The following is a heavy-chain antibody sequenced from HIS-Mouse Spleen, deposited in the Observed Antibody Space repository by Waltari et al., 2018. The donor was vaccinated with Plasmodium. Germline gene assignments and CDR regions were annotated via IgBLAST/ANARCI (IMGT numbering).Heavy chain of an antibody. V-gene: IGHV3-7*01. Sequence: EVQLVESGGGLVQPGGSLRLSCAASGFPFSSDWVSWVRQAQGKGREWVANIKQDGREKYYVDSVKGRFTIARDNAKNSLSLQMNSLRAEDTAVYYCASSWYWYFDLWGRGTLVTVSS. CDR2: IKQDGREK. D-gene: IGHD6-13*01. CDR1: GFPFSSDW. CDR3: ASSWYWYFDL. J-gene: IGHJ2*01.